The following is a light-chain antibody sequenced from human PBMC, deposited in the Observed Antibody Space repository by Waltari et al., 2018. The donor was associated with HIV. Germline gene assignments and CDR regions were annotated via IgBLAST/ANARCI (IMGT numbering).Light chain of an antibody. CDR3: QSADTSTSYDV. CDR2: KDS. J-gene: IGLJ1*01. CDR1: PFQNQY. Sequence: SFELTQPPSLSVFPGQTTTTTCPGDPFQNQYVYWYQQKSGLAPVLIIYKDSWRPSGIPERFSASSSGTTATLTISGVQAEDEADYYCQSADTSTSYDVFGTGTKVTVL. V-gene: IGLV3-25*03.